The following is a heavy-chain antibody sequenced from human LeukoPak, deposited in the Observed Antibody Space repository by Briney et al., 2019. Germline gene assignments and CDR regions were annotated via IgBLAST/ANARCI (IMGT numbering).Heavy chain of an antibody. Sequence: SETLSLTCTVSGVSIKYDGYYWAWMRRSPGKGLEWIGYIYHSGSTYYNPSLKSRVTISVDRSKNQFSLKLSSVTAADTAVYYCARSSELVQRGWFHPWGQGTLVTVSS. D-gene: IGHD6-13*01. J-gene: IGHJ5*02. CDR2: IYHSGST. CDR1: GVSIKYDGYY. CDR3: ARSSELVQRGWFHP. V-gene: IGHV4-30-2*06.